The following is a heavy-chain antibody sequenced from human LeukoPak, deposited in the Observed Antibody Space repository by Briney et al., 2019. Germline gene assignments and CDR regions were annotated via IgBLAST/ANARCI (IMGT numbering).Heavy chain of an antibody. V-gene: IGHV3-23*01. CDR1: EFIFGSFG. J-gene: IGHJ4*02. CDR2: ISGSGGST. CDR3: AKDLGSSGWLTYYFDY. D-gene: IGHD6-19*01. Sequence: GGSLRLSWAPLEFIFGSFGMSWVRQAPGKGLEGFSVISGSGGSTYYADSVKGRFTISRDNSKNTLYLQMNSLRAEDTAVYYCAKDLGSSGWLTYYFDYWGQGTLVTVSS.